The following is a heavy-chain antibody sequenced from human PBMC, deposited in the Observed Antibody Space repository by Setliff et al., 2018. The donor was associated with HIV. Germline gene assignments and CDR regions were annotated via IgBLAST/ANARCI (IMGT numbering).Heavy chain of an antibody. Sequence: GGSLRLSCTASGFTLSIYSMSWVRQAPGKGLEWVSTIGGSGDNTYYADSVKGRFTISRDNSQNTLYLQMNSLRVDDTAVYYCARLNSYGSERIWLDPWGQGTQVTVSS. CDR3: ARLNSYGSERIWLDP. J-gene: IGHJ5*02. CDR2: IGGSGDNT. D-gene: IGHD3-10*01. CDR1: GFTLSIYS. V-gene: IGHV3-23*01.